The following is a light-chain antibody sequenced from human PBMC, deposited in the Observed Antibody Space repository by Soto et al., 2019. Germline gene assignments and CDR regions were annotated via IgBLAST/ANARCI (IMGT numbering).Light chain of an antibody. CDR2: AAS. J-gene: IGKJ5*01. CDR1: QSIISY. CDR3: QQYDYWPPIT. V-gene: IGKV1-39*01. Sequence: DIQMTQSPSSLSASVGDRVTITCRASQSIISYLXCYQQKPGKAPKLLIYAASSLQSGVPSSFSGSGSGTEFTLTINSLQSEDFEVYYCQQYDYWPPITFRQGTRLEIK.